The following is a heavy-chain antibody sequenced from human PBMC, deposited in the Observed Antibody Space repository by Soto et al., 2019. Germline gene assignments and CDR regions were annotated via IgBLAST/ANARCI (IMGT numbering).Heavy chain of an antibody. Sequence: QVQLVQSGAEVKKPGASVKVSCKASGYIFTDNYLHWVRQAPGQGLEWMGWINPNIGGTNYAQKFQGRVTMTMDTSISTVYMGLSSLKSDDTAVYYCTRGGGGDFDYWGRGTLVTVSS. J-gene: IGHJ4*02. CDR3: TRGGGGDFDY. V-gene: IGHV1-2*02. CDR2: INPNIGGT. CDR1: GYIFTDNY. D-gene: IGHD3-10*01.